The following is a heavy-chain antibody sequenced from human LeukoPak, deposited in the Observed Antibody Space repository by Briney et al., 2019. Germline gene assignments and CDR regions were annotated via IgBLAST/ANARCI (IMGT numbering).Heavy chain of an antibody. V-gene: IGHV1-69*13. CDR3: ARGRGSSSWPRGYFDY. J-gene: IGHJ4*02. D-gene: IGHD6-13*01. Sequence: GASVKVSCKASGGTFSSYAISWVRQAPGQGLEWMGGIIPIFGTANYAQKFQGRVTITADESTSTAYMELSSLRSEDTAVYYCARGRGSSSWPRGYFDYWGQGTLVTVSS. CDR1: GGTFSSYA. CDR2: IIPIFGTA.